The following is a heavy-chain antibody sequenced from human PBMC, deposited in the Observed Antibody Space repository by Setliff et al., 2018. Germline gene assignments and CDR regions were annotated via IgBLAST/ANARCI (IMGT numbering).Heavy chain of an antibody. V-gene: IGHV4-61*02. Sequence: SETLSLTCTVSGGSISSGSYYWSWIRQPAGKGLEWIGRIYTSGSTNYNPSLKSRVTISVDTSKNQFSLKLSSVTAADTAVYYCARHKAGITIFGVVINPDAFDFWGQETMVTVSS. CDR1: GGSISSGSYY. D-gene: IGHD3-3*01. CDR3: ARHKAGITIFGVVINPDAFDF. J-gene: IGHJ3*01. CDR2: IYTSGST.